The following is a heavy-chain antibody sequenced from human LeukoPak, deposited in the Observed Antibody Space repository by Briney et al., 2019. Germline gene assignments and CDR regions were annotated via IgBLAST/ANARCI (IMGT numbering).Heavy chain of an antibody. CDR1: GFTFSNSD. CDR2: IWDNGNNK. J-gene: IGHJ4*02. V-gene: IGHV3-33*06. CDR3: AKGGHCTSTSCYYFDS. D-gene: IGHD2-2*01. Sequence: GSSLRLSCAASGFTFSNSDMHWVRQAPGKGLKWVAVIWDNGNNKYYGDSVNGRFTISRDNSKNTLHLQMNSLRPEDSAIYYCAKGGHCTSTSCYYFDSWGQGALVTVSA.